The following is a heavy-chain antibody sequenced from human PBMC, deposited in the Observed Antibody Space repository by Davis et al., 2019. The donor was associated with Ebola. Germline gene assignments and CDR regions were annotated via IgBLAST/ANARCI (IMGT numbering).Heavy chain of an antibody. J-gene: IGHJ4*02. CDR1: GFTFSSYG. Sequence: GGSLRLSCAASGFTFSSYGMHWVRQAPGKGLEWVAVIWYDGSNKYYADSVKGRFTISRDNSKNTLYLQMNSLRAEDTAVYYCARDHVLLWFGEFDYWGQGTLVTVSS. CDR3: ARDHVLLWFGEFDY. D-gene: IGHD3-10*01. CDR2: IWYDGSNK. V-gene: IGHV3-33*01.